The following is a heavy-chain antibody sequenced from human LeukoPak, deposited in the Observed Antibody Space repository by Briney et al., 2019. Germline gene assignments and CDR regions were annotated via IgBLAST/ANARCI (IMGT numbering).Heavy chain of an antibody. CDR2: INPKNGGT. D-gene: IGHD1-26*01. Sequence: ASVKVSCKASGYTFIDFYMHWVRRAPGQGLEWMGWINPKNGGTNYAQKFQGRVTMTEDTSTDTAYMELSSLRSEDTAVYYCATSELLRRDYFDYWGQGTLVTVSS. V-gene: IGHV1-2*02. CDR1: GYTFIDFY. CDR3: ATSELLRRDYFDY. J-gene: IGHJ4*02.